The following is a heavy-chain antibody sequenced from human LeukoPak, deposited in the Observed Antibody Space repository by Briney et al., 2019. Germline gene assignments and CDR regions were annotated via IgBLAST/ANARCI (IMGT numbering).Heavy chain of an antibody. CDR3: AREIFGVVIKSPWFDP. D-gene: IGHD3-3*01. J-gene: IGHJ5*02. V-gene: IGHV3-21*01. Sequence: GGSLRLSCAASGFTFSSYSMNWVRQAPGKGLEWVSSISSSSSYIYYADSVKGRFTISRDNAKNSLYLQMSSLRAEDTAVYYCAREIFGVVIKSPWFDPWGQGTLVTVSS. CDR2: ISSSSSYI. CDR1: GFTFSSYS.